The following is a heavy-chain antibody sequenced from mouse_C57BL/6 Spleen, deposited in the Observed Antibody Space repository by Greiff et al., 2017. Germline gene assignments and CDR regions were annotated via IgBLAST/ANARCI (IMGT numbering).Heavy chain of an antibody. CDR2: IHPSDSDT. D-gene: IGHD2-2*01. CDR3: AIEGGYPPHYYAMDY. CDR1: GYTFTSYW. Sequence: QVQLQQPGAELVKPGASVKVSCKASGYTFTSYWMHWMKQRPGQGLEWIGRIHPSDSDTNYKQKFKGKATLTVDKSSSTAYMQLSSLTSEDSAVYYCAIEGGYPPHYYAMDYWGQGTSVTVSS. V-gene: IGHV1-74*01. J-gene: IGHJ4*01.